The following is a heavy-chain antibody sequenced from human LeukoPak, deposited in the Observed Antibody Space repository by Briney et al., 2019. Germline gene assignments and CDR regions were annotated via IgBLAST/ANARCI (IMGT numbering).Heavy chain of an antibody. CDR2: ISSSSGSTI. CDR1: GFTFSDYY. D-gene: IGHD6-19*01. Sequence: GGSLRLSCAASGFTFSDYYMSWIRQAPGKGLEWVSYISSSSGSTIYYADSVKGGFTISRDNAKNSLYLQMNSLRAEDTAVYYCARGSFKRVAGAFDIWGQGTMVTVSS. V-gene: IGHV3-11*04. J-gene: IGHJ3*02. CDR3: ARGSFKRVAGAFDI.